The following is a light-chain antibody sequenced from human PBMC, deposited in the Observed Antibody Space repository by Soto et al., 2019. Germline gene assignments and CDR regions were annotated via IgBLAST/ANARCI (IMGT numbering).Light chain of an antibody. CDR2: DVS. Sequence: QSALTQPASVSGSPGQSITISCTGTSSDVGGYDYVSWYQQHPGKATKLMIYDVSNRPSGVSNRFSGSKSGNTASLTISGLQAEDEADYYCSSYTGSSTLHVLFGGGTKLTVL. V-gene: IGLV2-14*01. CDR1: SSDVGGYDY. J-gene: IGLJ2*01. CDR3: SSYTGSSTLHVL.